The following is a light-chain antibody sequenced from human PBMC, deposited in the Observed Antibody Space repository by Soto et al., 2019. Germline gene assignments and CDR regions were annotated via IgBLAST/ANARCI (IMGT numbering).Light chain of an antibody. J-gene: IGLJ1*01. Sequence: QSALTQPPSASGSTGKSVTISCTGTSSDVGGYNYVSWYQQHPGKAPKLMIYEVSKRPSGVPDRFSGSKSGNTASLTVSGLQAEDEADYYCSSYAGSNNLGVFGTGTQLTVL. V-gene: IGLV2-8*01. CDR3: SSYAGSNNLGV. CDR1: SSDVGGYNY. CDR2: EVS.